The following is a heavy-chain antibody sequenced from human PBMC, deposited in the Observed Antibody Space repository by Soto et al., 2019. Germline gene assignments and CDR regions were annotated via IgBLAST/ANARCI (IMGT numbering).Heavy chain of an antibody. J-gene: IGHJ6*03. CDR1: GFTVSSNY. CDR2: IYSGGST. CDR3: AREPSTGDLYYYYYMDV. V-gene: IGHV3-66*01. D-gene: IGHD2-21*01. Sequence: EVQLVESGGGLVQPGGSLSLSCAAYGFTVSSNYMSWFRQSPVKGLEWVSVIYSGGSTYYADSVKGRFTISRNNSQNTLYRQMNSLRADDTAVYYCAREPSTGDLYYYYYMDVRVKGTTVTVSS.